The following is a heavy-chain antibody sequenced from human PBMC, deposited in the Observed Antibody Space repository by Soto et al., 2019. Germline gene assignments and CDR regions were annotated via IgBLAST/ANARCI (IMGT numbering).Heavy chain of an antibody. CDR3: ARRLYYDSSGFEGGGMDV. CDR1: GGSISSGGYS. V-gene: IGHV4-30-2*01. CDR2: NYHSGST. Sequence: LSLTCAVSGGSISSGGYSWSWIRQPPGKGLEWIGYNYHSGSTYYNPSLKSRVTISVDRSKNQFSLKLSSVAAADTAVYYCARRLYYDSSGFEGGGMDVWGQGTTVTVSS. J-gene: IGHJ6*02. D-gene: IGHD3-22*01.